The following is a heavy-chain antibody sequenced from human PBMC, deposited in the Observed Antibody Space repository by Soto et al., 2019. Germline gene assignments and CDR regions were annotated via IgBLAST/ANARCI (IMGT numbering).Heavy chain of an antibody. D-gene: IGHD3-22*01. CDR1: GFTFSSYA. Sequence: GGSLRLSCAASGFTFSSYAISWVRQAPGKGLEWVSAISGSGGSTYYADSVKGRFTISRDNYKNTLYLQMNSLRAEDTAVYYSPTHGPGDSSGFFSLGAFNICGQGTMVTVSS. V-gene: IGHV3-23*01. CDR3: PTHGPGDSSGFFSLGAFNI. J-gene: IGHJ3*02. CDR2: ISGSGGST.